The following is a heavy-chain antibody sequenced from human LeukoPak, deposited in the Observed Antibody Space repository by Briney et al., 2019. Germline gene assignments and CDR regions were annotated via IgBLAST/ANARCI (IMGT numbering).Heavy chain of an antibody. CDR1: GFTFSSYV. Sequence: GGSLRLSCSVSGFTFSSYVMHWVRQAPGKGLEYVSAISSNGDNTYYADSVKGRFTISRDNSKNTLYLQMSSLRADDTAVYYCVRGTGYWGQGTLVTVSS. J-gene: IGHJ4*02. CDR3: VRGTGY. CDR2: ISSNGDNT. V-gene: IGHV3-64D*06.